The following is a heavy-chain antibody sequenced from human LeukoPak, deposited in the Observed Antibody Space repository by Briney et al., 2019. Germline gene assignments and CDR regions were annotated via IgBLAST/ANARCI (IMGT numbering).Heavy chain of an antibody. CDR3: ATGSWGSPFDS. CDR1: GFTFGAYS. J-gene: IGHJ4*02. V-gene: IGHV3-9*01. D-gene: IGHD7-27*01. CDR2: ISWNSGNI. Sequence: GGSLSLSCAASGFTFGAYSMHWVRQVPGKDLEWVSGISWNSGNIDYVDSLRGRFTISRDNAKSSLYLQMNSLRADDTALYYCATGSWGSPFDSWGQGTLVAVSS.